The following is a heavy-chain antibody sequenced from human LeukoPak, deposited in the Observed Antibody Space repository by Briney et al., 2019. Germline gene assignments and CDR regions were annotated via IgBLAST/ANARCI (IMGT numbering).Heavy chain of an antibody. D-gene: IGHD5-18*01. J-gene: IGHJ5*02. CDR2: IYYSGST. CDR3: ARGGYSYGYNWFDP. Sequence: SETLSLTCTVSGGSISSYYWSWIRQPPGKGLEWIGYIYYSGSTNYNPSLKSRVTISVDMSKNQFSLKLSSVTAADTAVYYCARGGYSYGYNWFDPWGQGTLVTVSS. CDR1: GGSISSYY. V-gene: IGHV4-59*08.